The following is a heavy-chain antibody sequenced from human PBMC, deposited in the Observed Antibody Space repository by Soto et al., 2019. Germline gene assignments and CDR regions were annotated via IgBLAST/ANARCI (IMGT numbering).Heavy chain of an antibody. CDR2: ISYDGSNK. CDR3: AKANFSSSSYYHYGMDV. Sequence: GGSLRLSCAASGFTFSSYGMHWVRQAPGKGLEWVAVISYDGSNKYYADSVKGRFTISRDNSKNTLYLQMNSLRAEDTAVYYCAKANFSSSSYYHYGMDVWGQGTTVTVSS. CDR1: GFTFSSYG. J-gene: IGHJ6*02. D-gene: IGHD6-6*01. V-gene: IGHV3-30*18.